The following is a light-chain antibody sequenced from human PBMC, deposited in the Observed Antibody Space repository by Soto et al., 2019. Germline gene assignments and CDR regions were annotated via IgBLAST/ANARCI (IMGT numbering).Light chain of an antibody. V-gene: IGKV1-39*01. CDR1: QSLRTY. J-gene: IGKJ1*01. CDR2: ASS. CDR3: QQSFTTPWT. Sequence: DIQMTQSPSSLSASVGDRVTISCRASQSLRTYLNWYQQKPGEAPRFLIHASSTLQTGVPSRFSGSGSGTDFTLTISGLQVEDFATYFCQQSFTTPWTFGQGTKVEL.